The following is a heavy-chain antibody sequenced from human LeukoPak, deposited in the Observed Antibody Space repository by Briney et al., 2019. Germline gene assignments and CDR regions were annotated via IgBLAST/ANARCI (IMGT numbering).Heavy chain of an antibody. CDR2: INHSGST. CDR3: AGIRIAAAAYY. D-gene: IGHD6-13*01. Sequence: PSETLSLTCAVYGESFSGYYWSWIRQPPGKGLEWIGEINHSGSTNYNPSLKSRVTISVDTSKNQFSLKLSSVTAADTAVYYCAGIRIAAAAYYWGQGTLVTVTS. V-gene: IGHV4-34*01. CDR1: GESFSGYY. J-gene: IGHJ4*02.